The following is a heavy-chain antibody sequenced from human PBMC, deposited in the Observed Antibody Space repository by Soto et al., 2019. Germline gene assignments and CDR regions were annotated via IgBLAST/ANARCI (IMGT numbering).Heavy chain of an antibody. Sequence: GASVKVSCKASGYTFTRYGFSWLRQAPGQGLEWMGWISAYNGNTNHAQNYQGRVTMTTDTSTSTAYMELRNLRSDDTAVYYCARGQVNYYESSGPRIYYFDYWGQGTLVTVSS. CDR2: ISAYNGNT. V-gene: IGHV1-18*04. CDR1: GYTFTRYG. CDR3: ARGQVNYYESSGPRIYYFDY. D-gene: IGHD3-22*01. J-gene: IGHJ4*02.